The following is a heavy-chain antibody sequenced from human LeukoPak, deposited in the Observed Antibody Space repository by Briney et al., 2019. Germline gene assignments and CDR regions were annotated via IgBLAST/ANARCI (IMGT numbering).Heavy chain of an antibody. Sequence: GASVKVSCKASGYTFTSYGISWVRQAPGQGLEWMGWISAYNGNTNYAQKFQGRVTITADKSTSTAYMELGSLRSEDTAVYYCARVFFRTTAMVTEDYWGQGTLVTVSS. D-gene: IGHD5-18*01. CDR3: ARVFFRTTAMVTEDY. V-gene: IGHV1-18*01. CDR1: GYTFTSYG. CDR2: ISAYNGNT. J-gene: IGHJ4*02.